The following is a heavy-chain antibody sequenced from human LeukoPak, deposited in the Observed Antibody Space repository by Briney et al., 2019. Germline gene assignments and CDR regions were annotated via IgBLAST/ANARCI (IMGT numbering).Heavy chain of an antibody. Sequence: GASVKVSCKASGYTFTSYDINWVRQATGQGLEWMGWMNPNSGNTGYAQKFQGRVTITRNTSISTAYMELSSLRSEDTAVYYCARSIWFGEYYYMDVWGKGTTVTVSS. D-gene: IGHD3-10*01. CDR2: MNPNSGNT. CDR3: ARSIWFGEYYYMDV. CDR1: GYTFTSYD. J-gene: IGHJ6*03. V-gene: IGHV1-8*03.